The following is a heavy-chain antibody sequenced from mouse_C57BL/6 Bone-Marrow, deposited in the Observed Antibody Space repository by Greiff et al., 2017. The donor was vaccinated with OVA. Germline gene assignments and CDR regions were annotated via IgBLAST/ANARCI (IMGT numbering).Heavy chain of an antibody. CDR3: ARDEGYYGRLDY. CDR1: GYSITSGYY. J-gene: IGHJ2*01. V-gene: IGHV3-6*01. CDR2: ISYDGSN. Sequence: EVQLQESGPGLVKPSQSLSLTCSVTGYSITSGYYWNWIRQFPGNKLEWMGYISYDGSNNYNPSLKNRISITRDTSKNQFFLKLNSVTTEDTATYYCARDEGYYGRLDYWGQGTTLTVSS. D-gene: IGHD1-1*01.